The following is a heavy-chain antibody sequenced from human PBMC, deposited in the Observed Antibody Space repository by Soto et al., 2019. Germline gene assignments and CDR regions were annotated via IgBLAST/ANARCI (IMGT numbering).Heavy chain of an antibody. CDR1: CVSITSYY. Sequence: PSETLSLTCSVSCVSITSYYWTWIRHPPGKGLEWIGYVYHTGNTYYNPSLKSRVTISLDTSKNQVSLRLRSVTAADTAVYYCAREQYNWKLWGQGTLVTVSS. CDR3: AREQYNWKL. D-gene: IGHD1-20*01. CDR2: VYHTGNT. V-gene: IGHV4-59*01. J-gene: IGHJ4*02.